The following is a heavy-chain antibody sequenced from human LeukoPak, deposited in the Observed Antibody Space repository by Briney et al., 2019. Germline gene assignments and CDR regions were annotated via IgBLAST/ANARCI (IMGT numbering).Heavy chain of an antibody. D-gene: IGHD2-21*01. J-gene: IGHJ4*02. CDR3: ASTYWDYFDY. Sequence: PSETLSLTCSVSGDSISSGRNYWGWIRQSPGKGLEWIASIYSSGNTHSNPSLKSRVSISVDTSKNQFSLKLSSVTAADTAVYYCASTYWDYFDYWGQGTLVTVSS. V-gene: IGHV4-39*07. CDR2: IYSSGNT. CDR1: GDSISSGRNY.